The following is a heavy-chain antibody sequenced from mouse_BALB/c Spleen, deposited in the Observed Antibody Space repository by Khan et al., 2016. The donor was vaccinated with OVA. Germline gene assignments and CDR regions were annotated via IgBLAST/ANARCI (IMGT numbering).Heavy chain of an antibody. CDR2: VSSGGSYT. Sequence: VQLKESGGDLVKPGGSLKLSCAASGFTFSTYGMSWVRQTPDKRLEWVATVSSGGSYTYYPDSVKGRFTTSRDNAKNTLYLQMSSLKSEDTAMFYCARLAYYYDSEGFAYWGQGTLVTVSA. CDR1: GFTFSTYG. CDR3: ARLAYYYDSEGFAY. D-gene: IGHD1-1*01. V-gene: IGHV5-6*01. J-gene: IGHJ3*01.